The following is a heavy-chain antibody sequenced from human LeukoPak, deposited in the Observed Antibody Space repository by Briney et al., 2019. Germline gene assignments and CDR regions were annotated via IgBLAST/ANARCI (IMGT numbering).Heavy chain of an antibody. CDR1: GFTFSSYA. V-gene: IGHV3-23*05. J-gene: IGHJ4*02. Sequence: GGSLRLSCAASGFTFSSYAMSWVRQAPGKGLEWVSHINNNGGSTSYADSVKGRFTISRDNSKNTLYVQLNSLRAEDTAVYYCAKPHTPYCSGATCYLFDFWGQVTLVTVSS. D-gene: IGHD2-15*01. CDR2: INNNGGST. CDR3: AKPHTPYCSGATCYLFDF.